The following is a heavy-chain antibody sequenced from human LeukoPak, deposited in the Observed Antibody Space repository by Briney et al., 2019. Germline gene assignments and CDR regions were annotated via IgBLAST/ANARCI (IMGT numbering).Heavy chain of an antibody. CDR1: AGSVSSSSYY. D-gene: IGHD2-21*02. Sequence: SETLSLTCTVSAGSVSSSSYYWGWIRQPPGKGLEWIGSIYYSVSTYYNPSLKSRVTISVDTSKNQFSLRLSSVTAADTAVYYCARHIVVVTATNFDYWGQGTLVTVSS. CDR2: IYYSVST. J-gene: IGHJ4*02. CDR3: ARHIVVVTATNFDY. V-gene: IGHV4-39*01.